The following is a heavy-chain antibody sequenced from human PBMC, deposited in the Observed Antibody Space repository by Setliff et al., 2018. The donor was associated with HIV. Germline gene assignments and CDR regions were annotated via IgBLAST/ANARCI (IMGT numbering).Heavy chain of an antibody. J-gene: IGHJ1*01. D-gene: IGHD1-1*01. CDR1: GYTFISYF. CDR3: ATHPRGTTQIED. Sequence: GASVKVSCKASGYTFISYFMHRVRQAPGQGLEWMGTIDPSGGSTNYAQKFQGRVTMTRDASTSTVYMDLSSLRSEDTAVYYCATHPRGTTQIEDWGQGSLVTVSS. V-gene: IGHV1-46*01. CDR2: IDPSGGST.